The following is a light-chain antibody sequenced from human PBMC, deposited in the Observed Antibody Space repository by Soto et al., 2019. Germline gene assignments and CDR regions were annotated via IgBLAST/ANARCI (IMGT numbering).Light chain of an antibody. J-gene: IGKJ1*01. CDR3: QKYNSART. CDR1: QGISIY. Sequence: DIQMTQSPSSLSASVGDRVTITCRASQGISIYLAWYQQKPGKVPKLLIYAASTLQSGVPSRFSGSGSGTDFTLTISSLQPEDVATYYCQKYNSARTFGQGTKVEIK. V-gene: IGKV1-27*01. CDR2: AAS.